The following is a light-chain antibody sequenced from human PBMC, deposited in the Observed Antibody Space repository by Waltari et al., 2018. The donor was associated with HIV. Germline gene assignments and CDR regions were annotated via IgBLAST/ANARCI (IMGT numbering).Light chain of an antibody. J-gene: IGLJ3*02. Sequence: NFMLTQPHSVSESPGKPVTISCPRSSGSIARHYVQWYQQRPGSAPTTVIYEDKQRSSGVPDRFSGSIDTSSNSASLTISGLKIEDEADYYCQSYDSSNWVFGGGTKLTVL. V-gene: IGLV6-57*04. CDR2: EDK. CDR1: SGSIARHY. CDR3: QSYDSSNWV.